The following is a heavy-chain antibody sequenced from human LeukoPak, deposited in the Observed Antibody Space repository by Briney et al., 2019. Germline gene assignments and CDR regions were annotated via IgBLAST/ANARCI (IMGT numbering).Heavy chain of an antibody. Sequence: ASVKVSCKASGYTFTSYGISWVPQAPGQGLEWMGWISAYNGNTNYAQKLQGRVTMTTDTSTSTAYMELRSLRSDDTAVYYCARDRIFGVVIAPVFDYWGQGTLSPSPQ. V-gene: IGHV1-18*01. D-gene: IGHD3-3*01. CDR3: ARDRIFGVVIAPVFDY. CDR2: ISAYNGNT. CDR1: GYTFTSYG. J-gene: IGHJ4*02.